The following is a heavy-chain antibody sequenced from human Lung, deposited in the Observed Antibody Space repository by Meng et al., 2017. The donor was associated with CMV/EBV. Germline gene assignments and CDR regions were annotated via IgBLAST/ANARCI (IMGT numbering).Heavy chain of an antibody. V-gene: IGHV3-7*01. D-gene: IGHD5-12*01. CDR3: GRDGWLWAPRFDP. CDR1: GFTFSSYW. Sequence: GEXXKISCEASGFTFSSYWMTWVRQAPGKGLEWVANIKQDGSEKFYVDSVKGRFTISRDNAERSLYLQMSSLRAEDTALYYCGRDGWLWAPRFDPWGPGTLVTVSS. J-gene: IGHJ5*02. CDR2: IKQDGSEK.